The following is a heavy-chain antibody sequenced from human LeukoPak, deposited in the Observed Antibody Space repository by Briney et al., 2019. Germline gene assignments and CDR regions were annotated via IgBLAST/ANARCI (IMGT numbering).Heavy chain of an antibody. CDR2: FDPEDGET. D-gene: IGHD3-9*01. Sequence: ASVRVSCKVSGYTLTELSMHWVRQAPGKGLEWMGGFDPEDGETIYAQKFQGRVTMTEDTSTDTAYMELSSLRSGDTAVYYCATDSRFDWSFDYWGQGTLVTVSS. CDR1: GYTLTELS. V-gene: IGHV1-24*01. J-gene: IGHJ4*02. CDR3: ATDSRFDWSFDY.